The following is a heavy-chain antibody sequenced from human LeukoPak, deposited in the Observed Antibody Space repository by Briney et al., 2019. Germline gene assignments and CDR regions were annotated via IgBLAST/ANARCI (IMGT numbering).Heavy chain of an antibody. J-gene: IGHJ5*02. V-gene: IGHV1-3*01. CDR2: INAGNGNT. CDR3: ARDRLHLVVPAASWFDP. CDR1: GGTFSSYA. Sequence: ASVKVSCKASGGTFSSYAISWVRQAPGQRLEWMGWINAGNGNTKYSQKFQGRVTITRDTSASTAYMELSSLRSEDTAVYYCARDRLHLVVPAASWFDPWGQGTLVTVSS. D-gene: IGHD2-2*01.